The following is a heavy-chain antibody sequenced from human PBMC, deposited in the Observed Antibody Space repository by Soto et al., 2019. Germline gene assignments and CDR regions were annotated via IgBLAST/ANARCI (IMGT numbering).Heavy chain of an antibody. V-gene: IGHV1-18*04. CDR1: GYTFSNYG. CDR3: ARXQSDVLHLYYNYYGLDV. J-gene: IGHJ6*02. D-gene: IGHD4-4*01. Sequence: ASVKVSCKASGYTFSNYGVSWVRQAPGQGLEWMGWISAYNGNTNYAQNFQGRVTMTTDTSTSTAYMELRSLRSDDTAVYYCARXQSDVLHLYYNYYGLDVWGQGTTVTVSS. CDR2: ISAYNGNT.